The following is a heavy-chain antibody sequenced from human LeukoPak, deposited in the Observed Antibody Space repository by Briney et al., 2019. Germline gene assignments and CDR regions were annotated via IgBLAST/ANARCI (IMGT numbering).Heavy chain of an antibody. Sequence: PSETLSLTCAVYGESFSGYYWMWIRHPPGQGREWIGKVNHSRITNYNPSLESRVTTSVDTSKNHFFVQRSSTSAAQTAVYYCARIDGAPTYYDYYGMDVWGHGTTVTVSS. D-gene: IGHD3-16*01. J-gene: IGHJ6*01. V-gene: IGHV4-34*01. CDR3: ARIDGAPTYYDYYGMDV. CDR2: VNHSRIT. CDR1: GESFSGYY.